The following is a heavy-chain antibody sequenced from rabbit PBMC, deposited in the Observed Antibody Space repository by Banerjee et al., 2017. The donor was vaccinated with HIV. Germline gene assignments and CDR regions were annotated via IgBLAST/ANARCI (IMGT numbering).Heavy chain of an antibody. J-gene: IGHJ4*01. Sequence: LEESGGGLVKPGGTLTLTCTVSGFSFSSNWICWVRQAPGKGLEWIACINAVTGKPVYASWAKGRSTFSKTSSTTVTLQLSSLTAADTATYFCVRDQAGDADYGPYYLNLWGQGTLVTVS. CDR3: VRDQAGDADYGPYYLNL. CDR2: INAVTGKP. CDR1: GFSFSSNW. D-gene: IGHD2-1*01. V-gene: IGHV1S45*01.